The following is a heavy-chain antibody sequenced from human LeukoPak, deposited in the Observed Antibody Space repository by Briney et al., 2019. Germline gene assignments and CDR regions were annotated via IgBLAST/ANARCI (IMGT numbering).Heavy chain of an antibody. D-gene: IGHD3-10*01. J-gene: IGHJ4*02. CDR3: ARTRGGFRANSNFDY. Sequence: SETLSLTCTVSGGSISSSSYYWGWICQPPGKGLEWIGSIYYSGSTYYNPSLKSRVTISVDTSKNQFSLKLSSVTAADTAVYYCARTRGGFRANSNFDYWGQGTLVTVSS. V-gene: IGHV4-39*07. CDR2: IYYSGST. CDR1: GGSISSSSYY.